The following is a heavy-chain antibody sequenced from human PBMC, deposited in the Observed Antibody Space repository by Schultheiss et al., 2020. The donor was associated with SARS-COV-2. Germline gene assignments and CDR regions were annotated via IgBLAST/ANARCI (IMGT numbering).Heavy chain of an antibody. V-gene: IGHV3-74*01. J-gene: IGHJ3*02. CDR1: GFTFSSSA. Sequence: GGSLRLSCAASGFTFSSSAMNWVRQAPGKGLEWVSRIDSDGSNINYADFVNGRFTMSRDNAKHTVYLQMNSLRVEDTAVYYCARGRHYYDRDAVDIWGQGTMVTVSS. CDR3: ARGRHYYDRDAVDI. CDR2: IDSDGSNI. D-gene: IGHD3-22*01.